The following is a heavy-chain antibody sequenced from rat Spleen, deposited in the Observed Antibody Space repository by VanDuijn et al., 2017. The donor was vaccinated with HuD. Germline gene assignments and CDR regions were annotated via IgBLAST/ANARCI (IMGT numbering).Heavy chain of an antibody. D-gene: IGHD1-5*01. CDR3: ARPRYNYDWFAY. CDR1: GFTFSNYA. CDR2: ISPSGGTT. J-gene: IGHJ3*01. V-gene: IGHV5-19*01. Sequence: EVQLVESGGGLVQPGRSLKLSCAASGFTFSNYAMNWILQAPTKGLEWVASISPSGGTTYYRDSVKGRFTISRDNAKSTLYLQMNSLRSEDTATYYCARPRYNYDWFAYWGQGTLVTVSS.